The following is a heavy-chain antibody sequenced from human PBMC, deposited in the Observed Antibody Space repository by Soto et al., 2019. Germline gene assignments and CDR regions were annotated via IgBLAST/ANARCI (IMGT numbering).Heavy chain of an antibody. CDR2: INHSGTI. CDR1: GGSFSGFY. V-gene: IGHV4-34*01. J-gene: IGHJ6*02. D-gene: IGHD2-21*02. CDR3: ARADRTLVTSYGLDV. Sequence: SETLSLTCAVSGGSFSGFYWTWIRQPPGEGLEWIGEINHSGTINFNPTLRSRLTISLDSSKKHFSLKLTSLTAADAAVYYCARADRTLVTSYGLDVWGQGTTVTVSS.